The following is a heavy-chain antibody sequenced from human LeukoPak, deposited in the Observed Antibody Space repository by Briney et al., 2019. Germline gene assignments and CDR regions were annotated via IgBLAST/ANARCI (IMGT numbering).Heavy chain of an antibody. J-gene: IGHJ6*02. CDR2: ISAYNGNT. CDR1: GYTFTSYG. Sequence: GASVKVSCKASGYTFTSYGISWVRQAPGQGLEWMGWISAYNGNTNYAQKPQGRVTMTADTSTNTAYMELRSLISDDTAVYYCAKTDHILFYYYYYGMDVWGQGTTVTVSS. CDR3: AKTDHILFYYYYYGMDV. D-gene: IGHD2-21*01. V-gene: IGHV1-18*01.